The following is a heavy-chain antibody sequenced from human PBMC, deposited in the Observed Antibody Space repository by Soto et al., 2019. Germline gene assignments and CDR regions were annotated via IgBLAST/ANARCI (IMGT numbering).Heavy chain of an antibody. CDR3: ARTVTNIYYYGMDV. J-gene: IGHJ6*02. V-gene: IGHV3-11*06. D-gene: IGHD4-4*01. CDR2: ISSSSSYT. CDR1: GFTFSDYY. Sequence: SLRLSCAASGFTFSDYYMSWIRQAPGKGLEWVSYISSSSSYTNYADSVKGRFTISRDNAKSSLYLQMNSLRAEDTAVYYCARTVTNIYYYGMDVWGQGTTVTVSS.